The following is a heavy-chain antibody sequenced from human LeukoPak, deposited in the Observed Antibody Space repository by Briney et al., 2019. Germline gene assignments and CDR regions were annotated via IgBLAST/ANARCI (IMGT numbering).Heavy chain of an antibody. CDR3: NVFWSGQQNKKNWFDP. CDR2: IYYSGST. D-gene: IGHD3-3*01. V-gene: IGHV4-59*04. J-gene: IGHJ5*02. Sequence: SETLSLTCTVSGGSTSSYYWSWIRQPPGKGLEWIGYIYYSGSTYYNPSLKSRVTISVDTSKNQFSLKLSSVTAADTAVYYCNVFWSGQQNKKNWFDPWGQGTLVTVSS. CDR1: GGSTSSYY.